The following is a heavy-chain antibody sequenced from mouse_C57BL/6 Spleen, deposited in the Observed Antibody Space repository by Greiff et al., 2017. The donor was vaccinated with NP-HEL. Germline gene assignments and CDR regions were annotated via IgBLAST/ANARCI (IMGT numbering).Heavy chain of an antibody. V-gene: IGHV1-22*01. D-gene: IGHD2-4*01. CDR2: INPNNGGT. CDR3: ASNYDYDRNYFDY. Sequence: VQLKQSGPELVKPGASVKMSCKASGYTFTDYNMHWVKQSHGKSLEWIGYINPNNGGTSYNQKFKGKATLTVNKSSSTAYMELRSLTSEDSAVYYCASNYDYDRNYFDYWGQGTTLTVSS. J-gene: IGHJ2*01. CDR1: GYTFTDYN.